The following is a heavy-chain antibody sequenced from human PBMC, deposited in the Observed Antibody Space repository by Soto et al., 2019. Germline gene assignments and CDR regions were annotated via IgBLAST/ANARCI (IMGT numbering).Heavy chain of an antibody. V-gene: IGHV4-34*01. D-gene: IGHD3-3*01. CDR2: INHSGST. J-gene: IGHJ4*02. CDR3: ARGHPGNDFWSGYYTHYFDY. Sequence: SETLSLTCAVYGGSFSGYYWSWIRQPPGKGLEWIGEINHSGSTNYNPSLKSRVTISVDTSKNQFSLKLSSVTAADTAVYYCARGHPGNDFWSGYYTHYFDYWGQGTLVTVSS. CDR1: GGSFSGYY.